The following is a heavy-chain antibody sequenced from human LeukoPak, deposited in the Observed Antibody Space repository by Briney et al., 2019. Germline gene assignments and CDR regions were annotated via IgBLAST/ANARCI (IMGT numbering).Heavy chain of an antibody. Sequence: GASVKVSCKASGYTFTSYDINWVRQATGQGLEWMGWMNPNSGNTGYAQKFQGRVTMTRNTSISTAYMELSSLRSEDTAVYYCARVGALCGSTSCQGGYYYYGMDVWGQGTTVTVSS. CDR3: ARVGALCGSTSCQGGYYYYGMDV. J-gene: IGHJ6*02. CDR1: GYTFTSYD. V-gene: IGHV1-8*01. D-gene: IGHD2-2*01. CDR2: MNPNSGNT.